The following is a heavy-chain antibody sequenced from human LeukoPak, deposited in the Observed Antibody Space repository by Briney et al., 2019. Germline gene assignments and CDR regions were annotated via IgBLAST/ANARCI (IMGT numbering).Heavy chain of an antibody. CDR1: GFTFSSYA. D-gene: IGHD2-2*02. CDR3: ARELEVAVPAAIPVGDYNWFDP. Sequence: PGGSLTRSCAASGFTFSSYAMSWVRQAPGKGLEWVSAISGSGASTYYADSVKGPFTISRDKSKNTLYLQMNSLRAEDTAVYYCARELEVAVPAAIPVGDYNWFDPWGQGTLVTVSS. J-gene: IGHJ5*02. V-gene: IGHV3-23*01. CDR2: ISGSGAST.